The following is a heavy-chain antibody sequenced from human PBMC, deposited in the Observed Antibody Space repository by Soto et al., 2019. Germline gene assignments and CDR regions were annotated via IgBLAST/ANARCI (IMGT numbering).Heavy chain of an antibody. V-gene: IGHV3-30*03. CDR2: ISYDGSNE. Sequence: QVHLVESGGGVVQPGRSLRLSCAASGFTFSSYGMHWVRQAPGKGLEWVAVISYDGSNEYYADSVKGRFTISRDNSKNTLYLQMNRLRDEDSAVYYCARASAGVMVITYYFDYWGQGTLVTVSS. D-gene: IGHD3-22*01. CDR3: ARASAGVMVITYYFDY. J-gene: IGHJ4*02. CDR1: GFTFSSYG.